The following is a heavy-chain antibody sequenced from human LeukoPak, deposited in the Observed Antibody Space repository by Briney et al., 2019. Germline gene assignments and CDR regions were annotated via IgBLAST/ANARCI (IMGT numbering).Heavy chain of an antibody. D-gene: IGHD4-11*01. Sequence: SGPTLVNPTQTLTLTCPFSWFSLSNSGVRGGWIRQPPGKALEWLALIYWNDDKRYSPSLKSRLTITNDTYKNQVVLTMTNTDTVDSATDCCAEERTVTTWGWMDAWGQGTMVTVSS. CDR2: IYWNDDK. J-gene: IGHJ5*02. CDR1: WFSLSNSGVR. V-gene: IGHV2-5*01. CDR3: AEERTVTTWGWMDA.